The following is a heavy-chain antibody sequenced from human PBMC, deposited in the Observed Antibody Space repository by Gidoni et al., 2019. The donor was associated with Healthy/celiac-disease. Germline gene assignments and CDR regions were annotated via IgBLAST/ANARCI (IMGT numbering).Heavy chain of an antibody. J-gene: IGHJ3*02. CDR3: ARNRYGDYYRGAFDI. Sequence: EVQLVESGGGLIQPGGSLRLACAASGFTVSGNYMSWVRQTPGKGLEWVSIIYSGGSTYYADSVNGRFTISRHNSKNTLYLQMNSLRAEDTSVYYRARNRYGDYYRGAFDIWGQGTMVTVSS. D-gene: IGHD4-17*01. CDR1: GFTVSGNY. CDR2: IYSGGST. V-gene: IGHV3-53*01.